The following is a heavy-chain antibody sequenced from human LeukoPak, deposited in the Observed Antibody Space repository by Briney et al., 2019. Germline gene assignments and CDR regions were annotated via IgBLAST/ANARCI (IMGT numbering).Heavy chain of an antibody. J-gene: IGHJ4*02. D-gene: IGHD6-13*01. CDR3: ARLDRSTWS. CDR2: IYYSGST. V-gene: IGHV4-59*01. CDR1: GGSITRYY. Sequence: PSETLSLTCSVSGGSITRYYWNWIWQPPGKGLEWIGYIYYSGSTNYNPSLKSRVTISVDTSKKQFSLKLNSVTAADTAVYYCARLDRSTWSWGQGTLVTVPS.